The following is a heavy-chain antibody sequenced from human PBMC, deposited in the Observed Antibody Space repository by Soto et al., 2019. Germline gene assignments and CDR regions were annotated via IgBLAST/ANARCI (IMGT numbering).Heavy chain of an antibody. V-gene: IGHV3-23*01. CDR2: ISGSGSST. CDR1: GFTFSSYT. J-gene: IGHJ4*02. Sequence: EVQLLESGGGLVEPGGSRRLSCAASGFTFSSYTMSWVRQAPGKGLEWVSTISGSGSSTYSADSVKGRFTISGDNSKNTLYLQMSSLRGEDAAIYYCAKAWGIDYWGQGTLVTVSS. D-gene: IGHD7-27*01. CDR3: AKAWGIDY.